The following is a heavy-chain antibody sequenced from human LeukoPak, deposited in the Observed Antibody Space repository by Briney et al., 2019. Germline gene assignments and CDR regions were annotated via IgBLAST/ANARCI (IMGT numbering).Heavy chain of an antibody. CDR2: ISGSGGST. CDR3: ATDLYTYYYDSSGYSSGTAFDI. J-gene: IGHJ3*02. D-gene: IGHD3-22*01. CDR1: GFTFSSYA. Sequence: GGSLRLSCAASGFTFSSYAMSWVRQAPGKGLEWVSAISGSGGSTYYADSVKGRFTISRDNSKNTLYLQMNSLRAEDTAVYYCATDLYTYYYDSSGYSSGTAFDIWGQGTMVTVSS. V-gene: IGHV3-23*01.